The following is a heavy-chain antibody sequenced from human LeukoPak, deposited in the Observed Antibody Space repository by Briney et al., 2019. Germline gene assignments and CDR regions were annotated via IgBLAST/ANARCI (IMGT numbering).Heavy chain of an antibody. J-gene: IGHJ6*02. V-gene: IGHV3-53*01. CDR3: TREPWGAKGAAWGMDV. CDR1: GFTVSSDY. D-gene: IGHD1-26*01. Sequence: GGSLRLSCAASGFTVSSDYMNWVRQAPGKGLEWVSVIQSGGTTYYADSVKGQFTISRDISKNTLYLQMDSLRAEDTAVYYCTREPWGAKGAAWGMDVWGQGTTVTVSS. CDR2: IQSGGTT.